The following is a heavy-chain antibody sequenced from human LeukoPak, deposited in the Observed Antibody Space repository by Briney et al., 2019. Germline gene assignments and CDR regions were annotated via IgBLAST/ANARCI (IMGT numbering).Heavy chain of an antibody. CDR3: ARDRFGITFGGVIVPFDY. CDR2: ISAYNGNT. J-gene: IGHJ4*02. D-gene: IGHD3-16*02. CDR1: GYTFTSYG. V-gene: IGHV1-18*01. Sequence: GGSVKVSCKASGYTFTSYGISWVRQAPGQGREWMGWISAYNGNTNYAQKLQGRVTMTTDTSTSTAYMELRSLRSDDTAMYYCARDRFGITFGGVIVPFDYWGQGTLVTVSS.